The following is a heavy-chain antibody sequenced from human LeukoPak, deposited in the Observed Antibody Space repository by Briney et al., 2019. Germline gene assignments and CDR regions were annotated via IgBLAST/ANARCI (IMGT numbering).Heavy chain of an antibody. CDR3: TTGLIYYGSGGYYQYFDY. Sequence: GGSLRLSCAASGFTFSNAWMSWVRQAPGKGPEWVGRIKSKTDGGTTDYAAPVKGRFTISRDDSKNTLYLQMNSLKTEDTAVYYCTTGLIYYGSGGYYQYFDYWGQGTLVTVSS. J-gene: IGHJ4*02. CDR2: IKSKTDGGTT. CDR1: GFTFSNAW. V-gene: IGHV3-15*01. D-gene: IGHD3-10*01.